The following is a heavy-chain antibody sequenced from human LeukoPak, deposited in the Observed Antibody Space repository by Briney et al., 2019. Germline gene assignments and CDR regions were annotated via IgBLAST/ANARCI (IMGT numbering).Heavy chain of an antibody. CDR1: GFTFSTYW. J-gene: IGHJ4*02. D-gene: IGHD2-2*01. CDR3: ASQTSAKAFDF. V-gene: IGHV3-7*05. Sequence: GGSLRLSCAASGFTFSTYWMSWVRQAPGKGPEWVATIKGDGSEIRYVDSVKGRFTISRDNARTSLYLQMNSLRGEDTAMYYCASQTSAKAFDFWGQGTLVTVSS. CDR2: IKGDGSEI.